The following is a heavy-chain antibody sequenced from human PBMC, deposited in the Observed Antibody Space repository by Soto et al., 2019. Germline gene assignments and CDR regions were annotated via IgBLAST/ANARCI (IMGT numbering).Heavy chain of an antibody. Sequence: QVQLQQWGAGLLKPSETLSLTCAVYGGSFSGYSWTRIRQPPGTGLAWIGEINHSGSTNYNPSLKSRVTISVDTAKNQCSLKLSSVTAADTAVYYCARDKITGLFDYWGQGTLVTVSS. J-gene: IGHJ4*02. CDR3: ARDKITGLFDY. V-gene: IGHV4-34*01. D-gene: IGHD2-8*02. CDR1: GGSFSGYS. CDR2: INHSGST.